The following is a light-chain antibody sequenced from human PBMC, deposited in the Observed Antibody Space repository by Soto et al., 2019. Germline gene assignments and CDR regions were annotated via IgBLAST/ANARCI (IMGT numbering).Light chain of an antibody. J-gene: IGKJ5*01. CDR3: QQTRSGIT. CDR2: AAS. Sequence: DIQLTQSPPSLSATVGDRVTITCRASQTIDSYLNWFQQKPGMAPKLLIYAASKLQSGVPSRFRGSGSATDFTLTIDTLPPDDFASYYCQQTRSGITFGQGTRLEIK. V-gene: IGKV1-39*01. CDR1: QTIDSY.